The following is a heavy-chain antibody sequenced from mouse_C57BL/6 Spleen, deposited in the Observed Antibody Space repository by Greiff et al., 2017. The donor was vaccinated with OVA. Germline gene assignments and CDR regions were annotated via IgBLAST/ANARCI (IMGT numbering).Heavy chain of an antibody. V-gene: IGHV3-6*01. D-gene: IGHD2-1*01. Sequence: EVHLVESGPGLVKPSQSLSLTCSVTGYSITSGYYWNWIRQFPGNKLEWMGYISYDGSNNYNPSLKNRISITRDTSKNQFFLKLNSVTTEDTATYYCARDGNWTGNFDYWGQGTTLTVSS. J-gene: IGHJ2*01. CDR3: ARDGNWTGNFDY. CDR1: GYSITSGYY. CDR2: ISYDGSN.